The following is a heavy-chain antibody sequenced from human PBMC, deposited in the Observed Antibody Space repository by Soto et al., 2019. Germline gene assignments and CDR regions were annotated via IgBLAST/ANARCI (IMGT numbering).Heavy chain of an antibody. CDR3: TAPDDFWSGYYRVDAFDI. J-gene: IGHJ3*02. D-gene: IGHD3-3*01. V-gene: IGHV3-49*03. Sequence: EVQLVESGGGLVQPGRSLRLSCTASGFTFGDYAMSWFRQAPGKGLEWVGFIRSKAYGGTTEYAASVKGRFTISRDDSKSIAHLQMNSLKTEDTAVYYCTAPDDFWSGYYRVDAFDIWGQGTMVTVSS. CDR2: IRSKAYGGTT. CDR1: GFTFGDYA.